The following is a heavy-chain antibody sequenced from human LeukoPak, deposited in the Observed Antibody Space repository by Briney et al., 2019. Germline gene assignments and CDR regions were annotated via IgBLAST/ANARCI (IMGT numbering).Heavy chain of an antibody. J-gene: IGHJ5*02. V-gene: IGHV4-59*01. Sequence: NRSETLSLTCTVSGGSISSYYWSWIRQPPGKGLGWIGYIYYSGSTNYNPSLKSRVTISVDTSKNQFSLKLSSVTAADTAVYYCARDPSFEEQAVGWFDPWGQGTLVTVSS. CDR1: GGSISSYY. CDR2: IYYSGST. CDR3: ARDPSFEEQAVGWFDP. D-gene: IGHD3-10*01.